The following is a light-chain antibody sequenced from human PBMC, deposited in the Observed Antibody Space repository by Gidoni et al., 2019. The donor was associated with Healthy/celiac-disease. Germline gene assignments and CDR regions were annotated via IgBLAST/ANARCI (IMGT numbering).Light chain of an antibody. CDR1: QSISSW. V-gene: IGKV1-5*03. CDR2: TAS. Sequence: DIQMTQAHPTLSASVGDRVTITYRASQSISSWLAWYKQKPGKAPKLLIYTASSLETGVPSTFSGSGSSTEFTLTTISLQPDDFATYYCQQYNSYSPSTFGQGTKLEIK. CDR3: QQYNSYSPST. J-gene: IGKJ2*01.